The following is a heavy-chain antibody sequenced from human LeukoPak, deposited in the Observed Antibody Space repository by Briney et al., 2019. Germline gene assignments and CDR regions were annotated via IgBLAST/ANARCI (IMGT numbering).Heavy chain of an antibody. CDR3: AKGGIVVVPAAIRH. Sequence: GGSLRLSCAASGFTFSSYGMHWVRQAPGKGLEWVAFIRYDGSNKYFADSVKGRFTISRDNSKNTLYLQMNSLRAEDTAVYYCAKGGIVVVPAAIRHWGQGTLVTVPS. J-gene: IGHJ4*02. D-gene: IGHD2-2*02. V-gene: IGHV3-30*02. CDR1: GFTFSSYG. CDR2: IRYDGSNK.